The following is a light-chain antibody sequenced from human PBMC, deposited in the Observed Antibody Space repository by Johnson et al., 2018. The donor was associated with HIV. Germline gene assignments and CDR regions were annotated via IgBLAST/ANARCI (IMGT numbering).Light chain of an antibody. J-gene: IGLJ1*01. CDR1: SSNIGNNY. Sequence: QSVLTQPPSVSAAPGQKVTISCSGSSSNIGNNYVSWYQQLPGTVPKLLIYDNNKRPSGIPYRFSGSKSGTSATLGITGLQTGAEAEYSCGTWDSSLVGVFGTGTKVIVL. CDR3: GTWDSSLVGV. V-gene: IGLV1-51*01. CDR2: DNN.